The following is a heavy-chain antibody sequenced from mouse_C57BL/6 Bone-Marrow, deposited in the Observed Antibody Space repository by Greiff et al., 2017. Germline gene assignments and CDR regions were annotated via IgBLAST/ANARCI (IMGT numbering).Heavy chain of an antibody. CDR3: ARDYYGSSYDY. CDR2: IDPSDSYT. Sequence: QVQLKQPGAELVRPGTSVKLSCKASGYTFTSYWMHWVKQRPGQGLEWIGVIDPSDSYTNYNQKFKGKATLTVDTSSSTAYMQLSSLTSEDSAVYYCARDYYGSSYDYWGQSTTLTVSS. J-gene: IGHJ2*01. D-gene: IGHD1-1*01. V-gene: IGHV1-59*01. CDR1: GYTFTSYW.